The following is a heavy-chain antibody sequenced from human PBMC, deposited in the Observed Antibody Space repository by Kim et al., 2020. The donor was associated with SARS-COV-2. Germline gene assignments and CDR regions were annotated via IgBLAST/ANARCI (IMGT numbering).Heavy chain of an antibody. J-gene: IGHJ6*02. CDR1: GFIFTNYY. CDR2: ISSSGASR. V-gene: IGHV3-11*04. CDR3: ARAEHKMAGGYYGMDL. D-gene: IGHD1-26*01. Sequence: GGSLRLSCAASGFIFTNYYMTWIRQAPGKGLEWVSYISSSGASRNYAESVKGRFIISRDNAKNSFYLQMNSLTAEDTAVYYCARAEHKMAGGYYGMDLWGGGTMVTVSS.